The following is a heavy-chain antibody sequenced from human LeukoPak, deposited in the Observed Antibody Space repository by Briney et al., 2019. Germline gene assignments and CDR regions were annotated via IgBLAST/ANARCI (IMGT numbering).Heavy chain of an antibody. J-gene: IGHJ4*02. CDR2: ISSSSSYI. CDR1: GFTFSSYS. CDR3: ARDRTLDCSSTSCYMWSLGY. Sequence: KPGGSLRLSCAASGFTFSSYSMNWVRQAPGKGLEWVSSISSSSSYIYYADSVKGRFTISRDNAKNSLYLQMNSLRAEDTAVYYCARDRTLDCSSTSCYMWSLGYWGQGTLVTVSS. D-gene: IGHD2-2*02. V-gene: IGHV3-21*01.